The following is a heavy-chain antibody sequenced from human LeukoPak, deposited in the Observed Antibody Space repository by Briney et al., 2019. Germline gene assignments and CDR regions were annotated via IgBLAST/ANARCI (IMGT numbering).Heavy chain of an antibody. V-gene: IGHV3-74*01. CDR2: ISGDGTST. CDR3: ARHFYGSGDY. Sequence: GGSLRLSCTASGFTFSGYWVHWVRQAPGKGLVWVSRISGDGTSTTYADSVKGRFTISRDNAKNTLYLQMNSLRAEDTAVYYCARHFYGSGDYWGQGTLVTVSS. J-gene: IGHJ4*02. D-gene: IGHD6-19*01. CDR1: GFTFSGYW.